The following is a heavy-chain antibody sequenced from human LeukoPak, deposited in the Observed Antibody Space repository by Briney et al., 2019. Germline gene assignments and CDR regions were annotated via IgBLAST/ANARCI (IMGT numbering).Heavy chain of an antibody. Sequence: PGGSLRLSCAASGFTFSDSYMSWIRQAPGKGLEWVLCISNSGNTIYYADSVKGRFTISRDNSKNTVYLQMNSLRAEDTAVYYCGRARSAYSSGWYAVGYWGQGTLVTVSS. V-gene: IGHV3-11*04. CDR1: GFTFSDSY. J-gene: IGHJ4*02. CDR2: ISNSGNTI. D-gene: IGHD6-19*01. CDR3: GRARSAYSSGWYAVGY.